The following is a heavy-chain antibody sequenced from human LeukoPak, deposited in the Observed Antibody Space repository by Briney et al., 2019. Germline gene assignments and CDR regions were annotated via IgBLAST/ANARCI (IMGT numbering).Heavy chain of an antibody. CDR2: IYYSGST. CDR3: ARPDYYYGMDV. CDR1: GGSISSYY. J-gene: IGHJ6*02. Sequence: SETLSLTCTVSGGSISSYYWSWIRQPPGKGLEWIGYIYYSGSTNYNPSLKSRVTISVDTSKNQFSLKLSSVTAADTAVYYCARPDYYYGMDVWGQGTTVTISS. V-gene: IGHV4-59*08.